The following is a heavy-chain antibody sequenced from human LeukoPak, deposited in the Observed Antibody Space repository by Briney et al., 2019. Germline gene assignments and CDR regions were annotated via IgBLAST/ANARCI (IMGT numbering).Heavy chain of an antibody. D-gene: IGHD3-10*01. CDR3: ARGVGGAMVRGVIEFDY. CDR2: MNPYSGNT. Sequence: GASVKVSCKASGYTFTSYDINWVRQATGQGLEWMGWMNPYSGNTGYAQKFQGRVTMTRNTSISTAYMELSSLRSEDTAVYYCARGVGGAMVRGVIEFDYWGQGTLVTVSS. J-gene: IGHJ4*02. CDR1: GYTFTSYD. V-gene: IGHV1-8*01.